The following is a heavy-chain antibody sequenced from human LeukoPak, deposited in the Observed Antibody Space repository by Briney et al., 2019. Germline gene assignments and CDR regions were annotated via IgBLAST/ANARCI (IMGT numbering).Heavy chain of an antibody. J-gene: IGHJ4*02. D-gene: IGHD6-19*01. CDR3: ARDRPPRSTAGVVAGMGRFDY. CDR2: INPSGGST. Sequence: GASVKVSCKASGYTFISHYMHRVRQAPGQGPEWMGIINPSGGSTSYAQKFQGRVTMTRDTSTSTVYMELSSLRSEDTAVYYCARDRPPRSTAGVVAGMGRFDYWGQGTLVTVSS. V-gene: IGHV1-46*01. CDR1: GYTFISHY.